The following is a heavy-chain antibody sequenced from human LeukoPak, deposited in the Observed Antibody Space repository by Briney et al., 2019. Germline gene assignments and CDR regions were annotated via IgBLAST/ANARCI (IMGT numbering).Heavy chain of an antibody. V-gene: IGHV4-4*07. Sequence: SETLSLTCTVSGFSITTGYYWSWIRQPAGEGLEWIGRLFSDGSTTYNPSLKSRVTMSVDTSRNQFSLKLSSVTAADTAVYYCTKEPAPWGQGTLVTVSS. CDR2: LFSDGST. CDR3: TKEPAP. J-gene: IGHJ5*02. CDR1: GFSITTGYY.